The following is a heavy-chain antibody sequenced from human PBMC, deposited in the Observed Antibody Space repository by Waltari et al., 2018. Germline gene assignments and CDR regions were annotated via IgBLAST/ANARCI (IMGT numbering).Heavy chain of an antibody. CDR2: ISGDGNTI. J-gene: IGHJ4*02. CDR3: ARVWGRGYLDY. V-gene: IGHV3-48*01. D-gene: IGHD3-16*01. CDR1: GFNFHNYN. Sequence: VRLVESGGDLVRPGESLRLSCATPGFNFHNYNMNWVRQAPGKGLEWLSYISGDGNTIYYADSVKGRFTVSRDNARDSVYLQVNSLRADDTALYFCARVWGRGYLDYWGQGTLVTVSS.